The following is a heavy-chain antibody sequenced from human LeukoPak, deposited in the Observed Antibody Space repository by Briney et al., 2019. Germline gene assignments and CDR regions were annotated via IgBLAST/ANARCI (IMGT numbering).Heavy chain of an antibody. CDR2: IPYDGSNK. CDR1: GFTFSSYA. V-gene: IGHV3-30*04. J-gene: IGHJ4*02. D-gene: IGHD6-19*01. Sequence: AGGSLRLSCAASGFTFSSYAMHWVRQAPGKGLEWVALIPYDGSNKYYADSVKGRFTVSRDNAKNTLYLQMNSLRAEDTAVYYCARSYSSGWYSFDYWGQGTLVTVSS. CDR3: ARSYSSGWYSFDY.